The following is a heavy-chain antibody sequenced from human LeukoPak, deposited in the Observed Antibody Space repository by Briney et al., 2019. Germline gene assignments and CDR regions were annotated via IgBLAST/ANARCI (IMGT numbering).Heavy chain of an antibody. J-gene: IGHJ4*02. D-gene: IGHD1-26*01. V-gene: IGHV3-7*01. CDR2: IKQDGSEK. Sequence: GGSLRLSCAASGFTLSSYWMSWVRQAPGKGLEWVANIKQDGSEKYYVDSVKGRFTISRDNAKNSLYLQMNSLRAEDTAVYYCARISGSYSAPFDYWGQGNLVTVSS. CDR3: ARISGSYSAPFDY. CDR1: GFTLSSYW.